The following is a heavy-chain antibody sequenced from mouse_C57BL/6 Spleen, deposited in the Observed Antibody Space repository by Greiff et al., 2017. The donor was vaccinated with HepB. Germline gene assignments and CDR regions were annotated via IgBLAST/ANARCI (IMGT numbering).Heavy chain of an antibody. Sequence: VKVVESDAELVKPGASVKISCKVSGYTFTDHTIHWMKQRPEQGLEWIGYIYPRDGSTKYNEKFKGKATLTADKSSSTAYMQLNSLTSEDSAVYFCASPDGYYAMDYWGQGTSVTVSS. CDR2: IYPRDGST. D-gene: IGHD2-3*01. J-gene: IGHJ4*01. CDR1: GYTFTDHT. V-gene: IGHV1-78*01. CDR3: ASPDGYYAMDY.